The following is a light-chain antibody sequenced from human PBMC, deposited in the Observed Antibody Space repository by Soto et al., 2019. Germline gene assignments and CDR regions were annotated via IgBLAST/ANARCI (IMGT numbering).Light chain of an antibody. CDR2: AAS. J-gene: IGKJ4*01. Sequence: AIQMTQSPSSLSASVGDRVTITLRASHGIRNALGWYQQKPVKDPKILIYAASILQSVVTSRFSSSGSCTDFTLTISSLQPEDWATDYGLQDYNYPPTFGRGTNVDI. CDR3: LQDYNYPPT. V-gene: IGKV1-6*01. CDR1: HGIRNA.